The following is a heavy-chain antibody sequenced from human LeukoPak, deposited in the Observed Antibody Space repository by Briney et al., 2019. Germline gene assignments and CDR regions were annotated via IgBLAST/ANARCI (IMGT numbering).Heavy chain of an antibody. J-gene: IGHJ4*02. D-gene: IGHD5-24*01. CDR3: ARVVVRDANNYKDY. CDR2: INTYSANT. CDR1: GYTFNNHD. Sequence: ASVKVSCKASGYTFNNHDINWVRQAPGRGLEWMGWINTYSANTNYAQEFQDRVIMTTDTSTSTAYMELRSLRSDDTAVYYCARVVVRDANNYKDYWGQGTLVTVSS. V-gene: IGHV1-18*01.